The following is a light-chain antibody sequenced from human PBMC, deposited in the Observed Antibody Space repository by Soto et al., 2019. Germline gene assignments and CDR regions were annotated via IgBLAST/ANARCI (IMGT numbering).Light chain of an antibody. J-gene: IGLJ2*01. Sequence: QSVLTPPPSVSAAPGQKVSISCSGSSSNIGNHYVSWYQQLPGTAPKLLIYDNDKRPSGIPDRFSGSKSGTSATLGISGLQTGDEADYYCETWDSSLSAVVFGGGTKVTVL. CDR1: SSNIGNHY. CDR2: DND. V-gene: IGLV1-51*01. CDR3: ETWDSSLSAVV.